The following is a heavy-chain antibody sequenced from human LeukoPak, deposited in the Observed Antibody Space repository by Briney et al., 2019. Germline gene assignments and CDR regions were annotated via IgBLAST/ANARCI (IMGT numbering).Heavy chain of an antibody. CDR3: ARGEVGYCGSTSCYPRGFDY. V-gene: IGHV3-21*01. D-gene: IGHD2-2*01. Sequence: GGSLRLSCAASGFTFSSYSMNWVRQAPGKGLEWVSSISSSSSYIYNADSVKGRFTISRDNAKNSLYLQMNSLRAEDTAVYYCARGEVGYCGSTSCYPRGFDYWGQGTLVTVSS. J-gene: IGHJ4*02. CDR1: GFTFSSYS. CDR2: ISSSSSYI.